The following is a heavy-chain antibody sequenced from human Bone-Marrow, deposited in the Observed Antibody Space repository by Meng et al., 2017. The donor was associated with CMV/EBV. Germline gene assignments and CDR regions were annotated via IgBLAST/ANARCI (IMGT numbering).Heavy chain of an antibody. J-gene: IGHJ4*02. Sequence: GGSLRLSCAASGFTFEDYGMSWVRQTPGKELEWVSGINWTGVSSGYAHSVKGRFTISRDNAKNSLYLEMNSLRAEDTALYYCVRPSSSTGSFDYWGQGTLVAVSS. D-gene: IGHD6-13*01. CDR3: VRPSSSTGSFDY. CDR1: GFTFEDYG. CDR2: INWTGVSS. V-gene: IGHV3-20*04.